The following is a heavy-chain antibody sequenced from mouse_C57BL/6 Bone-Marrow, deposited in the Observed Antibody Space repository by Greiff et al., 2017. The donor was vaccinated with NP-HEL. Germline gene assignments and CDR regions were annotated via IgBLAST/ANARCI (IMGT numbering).Heavy chain of an antibody. D-gene: IGHD2-3*01. CDR1: GYTFTSYW. J-gene: IGHJ4*01. Sequence: VQLQQPGAELVKPGASVKLSCKASGYTFTSYWMHWVKQRPGQGLEWIGMIHPNSGSTNYNEKFKSKATLTVDKSSSTAYMQLSSLTSEDSAVYYGKIYDGYLYSRDYWGQGTSVTVSS. V-gene: IGHV1-64*01. CDR3: KIYDGYLYSRDY. CDR2: IHPNSGST.